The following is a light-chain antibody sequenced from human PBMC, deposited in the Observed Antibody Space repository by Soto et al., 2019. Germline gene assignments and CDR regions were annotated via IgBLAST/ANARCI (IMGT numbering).Light chain of an antibody. J-gene: IGKJ3*01. V-gene: IGKV3-15*01. CDR3: QQYNNWPRT. CDR2: GAS. Sequence: EIVMKQSPATLSVTPGERATLPCRASQSVGSNLAWYQQKPGQAPRXLIYGASTRATGIPAEFSGSGPGTEFTPTISSLQSEDFEVDDRQQYNNWPRTFGPWTKVDI. CDR1: QSVGSN.